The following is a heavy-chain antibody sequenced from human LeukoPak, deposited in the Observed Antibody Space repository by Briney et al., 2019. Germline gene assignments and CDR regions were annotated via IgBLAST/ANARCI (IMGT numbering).Heavy chain of an antibody. D-gene: IGHD3-16*01. CDR3: ARDQGGTVDY. J-gene: IGHJ4*02. V-gene: IGHV4-59*01. CDR1: GGSISSYY. Sequence: LETLSLTCTVSGGSISSYYWSWIRQPPGKGLEWIGYIYYSGSTNYNPSLKSRVTISVDTSKNQFSLKLSSVTAADTAVYYCARDQGGTVDYWGQGTLVTVSS. CDR2: IYYSGST.